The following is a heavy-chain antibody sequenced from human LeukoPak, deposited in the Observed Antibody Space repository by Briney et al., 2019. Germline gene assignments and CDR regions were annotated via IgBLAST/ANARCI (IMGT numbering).Heavy chain of an antibody. D-gene: IGHD2-21*01. V-gene: IGHV3-23*01. CDR1: GFTFSSYS. CDR2: ISDSGGRT. J-gene: IGHJ4*02. CDR3: VKGIASQDFFPRGD. Sequence: AGGSLRLSCAASGFTFSSYSMSWVRQAPGKGLEWVSGISDSGGRTCYADSVKGRFTISRDNSKNTVYLQMNSLRADDTAVYYCVKGIASQDFFPRGDWGQGTLVTVSS.